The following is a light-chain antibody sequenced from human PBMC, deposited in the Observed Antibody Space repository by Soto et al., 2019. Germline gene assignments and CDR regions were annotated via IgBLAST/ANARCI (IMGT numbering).Light chain of an antibody. Sequence: NFMLTQPHSMSESPGKTVTISCTGSSFSIASGYVQWYQQRPGSAPTTLIYEDNQRPAGVPERFSGSIDSSSNSASLTISGLRPEDEADYYCQSSDGNNMVFGGGTKLTVL. CDR1: SFSIASGY. CDR2: EDN. V-gene: IGLV6-57*02. J-gene: IGLJ2*01. CDR3: QSSDGNNMV.